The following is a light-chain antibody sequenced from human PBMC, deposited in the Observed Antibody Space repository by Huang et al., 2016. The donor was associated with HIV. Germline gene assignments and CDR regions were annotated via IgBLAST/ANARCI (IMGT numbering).Light chain of an antibody. J-gene: IGKJ1*01. CDR1: QSVSSSY. Sequence: EIVLTQSPGTLSLSPGERATLSCRASQSVSSSYLAWYQQKPGQAPRLLFYGASSRATGIPYRFSCSGSGTDFTLTISRLEPEDFAVYYCQQYDSSPWTFGQGTKVEIK. CDR3: QQYDSSPWT. CDR2: GAS. V-gene: IGKV3-20*01.